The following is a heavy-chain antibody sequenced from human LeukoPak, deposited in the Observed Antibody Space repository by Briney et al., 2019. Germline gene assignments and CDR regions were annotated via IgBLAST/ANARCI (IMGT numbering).Heavy chain of an antibody. CDR2: IYYSGSS. Sequence: PSETLSLTCTVSGGSISGYHWSWIRQPPGKGLEWLGYIYYSGSSNYNPSLKSRVTMSADTSKNQFSLKLSSVTAADTAVYYCARVPRSYYYYYYMDVWGKGTTVTVSS. J-gene: IGHJ6*03. V-gene: IGHV4-59*01. CDR3: ARVPRSYYYYYYMDV. CDR1: GGSISGYH.